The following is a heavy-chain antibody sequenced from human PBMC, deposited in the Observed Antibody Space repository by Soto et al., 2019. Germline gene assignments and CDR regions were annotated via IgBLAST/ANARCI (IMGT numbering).Heavy chain of an antibody. V-gene: IGHV1-24*01. D-gene: IGHD2-8*01. J-gene: IGHJ4*02. CDR2: FDPEDGET. CDR1: GYTLTELS. CDR3: ATPYPGCTNGVCYTSSYGY. Sequence: GASVKVSCKVSGYTLTELSMHWVRQAPGKGLEWMGGFDPEDGETIYAQKFQGRVTMTEDTSTDTAYMELSSLRSEDTAVYYCATPYPGCTNGVCYTSSYGYWGQGTLVTVSS.